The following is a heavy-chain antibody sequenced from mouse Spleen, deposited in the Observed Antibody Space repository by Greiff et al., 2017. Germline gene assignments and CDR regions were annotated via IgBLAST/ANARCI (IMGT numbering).Heavy chain of an antibody. V-gene: IGHV5-9-3*01. CDR2: ISSGGGNT. CDR3: ARHGGLYFGG. Sequence: VQGVESGGGLVKLGGSLKLSCAASGFTFSSYAMSWVRQTPEKRLEWVATISSGGGNTYYPDSVKGRFTISRDNAKNTLYLQMSSLKSEDTAIDYCARHGGLYFGGRGAGTTGTVSS. CDR1: GFTFSSYA. J-gene: IGHJ1*01. D-gene: IGHD1-1*02.